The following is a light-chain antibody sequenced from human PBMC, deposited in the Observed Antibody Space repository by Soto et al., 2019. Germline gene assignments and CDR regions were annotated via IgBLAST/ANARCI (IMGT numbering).Light chain of an antibody. V-gene: IGLV2-14*01. CDR1: SSDVGGYNF. Sequence: QSVLAQAASVSGSPGQSITISRTGTSSDVGGYNFVSWYQQHPGKAPKLMIYDVSNRPSGLSNRFSGSKSGNTASLTISGLQAEDEADYYCSSYTSGSTYVFGTGTKVTVL. J-gene: IGLJ1*01. CDR3: SSYTSGSTYV. CDR2: DVS.